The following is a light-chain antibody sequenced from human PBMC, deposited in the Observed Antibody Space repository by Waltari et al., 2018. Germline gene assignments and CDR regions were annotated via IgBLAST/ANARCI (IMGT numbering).Light chain of an antibody. J-gene: IGKJ5*01. CDR3: QQYTHWPPIT. CDR1: QSNSSN. V-gene: IGKV3-15*01. CDR2: EGP. Sequence: EIVMPQSPDTLSVSPAERATCSCTARQSNSSNLAWYQQKPGQAPMLLIYEGPTSATSTPARFSGSRSGTDFTLTIRRLQSEDSAVYYCQQYTHWPPITFGQGTRLEIK.